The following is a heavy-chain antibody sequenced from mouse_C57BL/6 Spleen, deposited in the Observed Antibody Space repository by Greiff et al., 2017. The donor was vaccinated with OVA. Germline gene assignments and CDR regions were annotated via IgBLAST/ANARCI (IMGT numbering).Heavy chain of an antibody. Sequence: VQLQQSGPELVKPGASVKIPCKASGYTFTDYNMDWVKQSHGKSLEWIGEINPNNGGTIYNQKFKGKATLTLDKSSSTAYMELRSLTSEDTAVYYCARSDSSGYDFAYWGQGTLVTVSA. CDR3: ARSDSSGYDFAY. V-gene: IGHV1-18*01. CDR1: GYTFTDYN. J-gene: IGHJ3*01. D-gene: IGHD3-2*02. CDR2: INPNNGGT.